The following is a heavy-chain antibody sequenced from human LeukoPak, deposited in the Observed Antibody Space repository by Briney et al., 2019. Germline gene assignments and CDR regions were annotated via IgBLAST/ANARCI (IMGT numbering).Heavy chain of an antibody. CDR2: ISAYNGNT. D-gene: IGHD1-26*01. J-gene: IGHJ5*02. CDR1: GYTLTGYY. CDR3: ARIVGAFGGGPDNWFDP. V-gene: IGHV1-18*04. Sequence: ASVKVSCKASGYTLTGYYVHWVRQAPGQGLEWMGWISAYNGNTNYAQKLQGRVTMTTDTSTSTAYMELRSLRSDDTAVYYCARIVGAFGGGPDNWFDPWGQGTLVTVSS.